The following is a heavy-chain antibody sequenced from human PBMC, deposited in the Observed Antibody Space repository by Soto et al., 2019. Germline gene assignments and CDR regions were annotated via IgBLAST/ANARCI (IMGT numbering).Heavy chain of an antibody. CDR3: ARSLMALTPLDWFDP. V-gene: IGHV4-61*01. CDR1: GGSVSSGSYY. J-gene: IGHJ5*02. D-gene: IGHD2-15*01. Sequence: ASETLSLTCTVSGGSVSSGSYYWSWIRQPPGKGLEWIGYIYYSGSTNYNPSLKSRVTISVDTSKNQFSLKLSSVTAADTAVYYCARSLMALTPLDWFDPWGQGTLVTVSS. CDR2: IYYSGST.